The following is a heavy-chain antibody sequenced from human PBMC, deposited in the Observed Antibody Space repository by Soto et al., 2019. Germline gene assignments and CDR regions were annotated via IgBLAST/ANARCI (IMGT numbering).Heavy chain of an antibody. D-gene: IGHD7-27*01. CDR1: GFTFSSSG. J-gene: IGHJ6*03. Sequence: QVQLVESGGGVVQPGRSLRLSCAASGFTFSSSGMHWVRQAPGKGLEWVAVISYDGSNKYYADSVKGRFTISRDNSKNTLYLQMKSLRAEDTAVYYCAKGAGEGYYYYMDVWGKGTTVTVSS. CDR2: ISYDGSNK. V-gene: IGHV3-30*18. CDR3: AKGAGEGYYYYMDV.